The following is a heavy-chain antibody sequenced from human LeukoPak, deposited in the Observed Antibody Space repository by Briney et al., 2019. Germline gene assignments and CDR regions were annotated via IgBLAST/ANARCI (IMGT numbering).Heavy chain of an antibody. CDR1: GFTFSRYW. Sequence: GGSLGLSCAASGFTFSRYWMSWVRQTPEKGLECVANIKQDGSDKFYVDSVRGRFTISRDSAKNSLYLQMNSLRVEDTALYYCARDPWADSSGFPLHHWGQGTLVTVSS. D-gene: IGHD3-22*01. V-gene: IGHV3-7*03. CDR3: ARDPWADSSGFPLHH. J-gene: IGHJ1*01. CDR2: IKQDGSDK.